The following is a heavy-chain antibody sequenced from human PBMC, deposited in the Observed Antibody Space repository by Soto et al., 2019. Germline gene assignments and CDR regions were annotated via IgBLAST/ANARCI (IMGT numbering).Heavy chain of an antibody. Sequence: GASVKVSCKASGYTFTSYYMHWVRQAPGQGLEWMGIINPSGGSTSYAQKFQGRVTMTRDTSTSTVYMELSSLRSEDTAVYYCARAGTNIVVVPAAIHAFDIRGQGTMVTVSS. CDR3: ARAGTNIVVVPAAIHAFDI. V-gene: IGHV1-46*03. CDR2: INPSGGST. CDR1: GYTFTSYY. J-gene: IGHJ3*02. D-gene: IGHD2-2*02.